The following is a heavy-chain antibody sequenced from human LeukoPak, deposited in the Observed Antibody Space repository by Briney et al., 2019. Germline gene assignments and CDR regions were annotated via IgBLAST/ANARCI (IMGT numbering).Heavy chain of an antibody. J-gene: IGHJ6*03. CDR1: GGTFSSYA. CDR2: IIPIFGTA. D-gene: IGHD4-11*01. V-gene: IGHV1-69*05. CDR3: ARGATVVTYYYYYYMDV. Sequence: GASVKVSCKASGGTFSSYAISWVRQAPGQGLEWMGGIIPIFGTANYAQKFQGRVTITTDESTSTAYMELSSLRSEDTAVYCCARGATVVTYYYYYYMDVWGKGTTVTVSS.